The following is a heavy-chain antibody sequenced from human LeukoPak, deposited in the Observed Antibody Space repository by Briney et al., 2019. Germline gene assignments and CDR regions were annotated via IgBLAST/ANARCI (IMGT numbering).Heavy chain of an antibody. CDR3: AELGITMIGGV. V-gene: IGHV3-7*01. CDR2: IKQDGSQK. CDR1: GFIFSTSW. J-gene: IGHJ6*04. Sequence: GGSLRLSCAASGFIFSTSWMSWVRQAPGKGLEWVANIKQDGSQKHYVDSVKGRFTISRDNSKNLLYLQMNSLVAEDTAVYYCAELGITMIGGVWGKGTTVTISS. D-gene: IGHD3-22*01.